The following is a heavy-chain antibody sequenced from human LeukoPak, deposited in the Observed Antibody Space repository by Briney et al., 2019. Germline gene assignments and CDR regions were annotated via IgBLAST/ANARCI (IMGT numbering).Heavy chain of an antibody. J-gene: IGHJ4*02. D-gene: IGHD2-21*02. CDR3: ARATYCGGDCYLVDY. V-gene: IGHV4-34*01. CDR2: INHSGST. Sequence: NPSETLSLTCAVYGGSFSGYYWSWIRQPPGKGLEWIGEINHSGSTNYNPSLKSRVTISVDRSKNQFSLKLSSVTAADTAVYYCARATYCGGDCYLVDYWGQGTLVTVSS. CDR1: GGSFSGYY.